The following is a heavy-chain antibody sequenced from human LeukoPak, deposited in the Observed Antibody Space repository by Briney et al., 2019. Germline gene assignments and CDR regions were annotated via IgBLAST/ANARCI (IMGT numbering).Heavy chain of an antibody. Sequence: GGSLRLSCAASGFTFSSYGMHWVRQAPGKGLEWVAVISYDGSNKYYADSVKGRFTISRDNSKNTLYLQMNNLRAEDTAVYYCARGRYGMDVWGKGTTVTVSS. CDR2: ISYDGSNK. J-gene: IGHJ6*04. CDR1: GFTFSSYG. CDR3: ARGRYGMDV. V-gene: IGHV3-30*03.